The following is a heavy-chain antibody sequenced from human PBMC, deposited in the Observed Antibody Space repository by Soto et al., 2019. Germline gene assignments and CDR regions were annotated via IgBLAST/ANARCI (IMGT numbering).Heavy chain of an antibody. Sequence: PSETLSLTCAVSGVSINITHWWSWVRQPPGKGLEWIGEIYHSGDTYYNPSLKSRVTISVDKSKNQFSLKLSSVTAADTAVYYCARSNYYGMDVWGQGTTVTVSS. CDR3: ARSNYYGMDV. V-gene: IGHV4-4*02. J-gene: IGHJ6*02. CDR1: GVSINITHW. CDR2: IYHSGDT.